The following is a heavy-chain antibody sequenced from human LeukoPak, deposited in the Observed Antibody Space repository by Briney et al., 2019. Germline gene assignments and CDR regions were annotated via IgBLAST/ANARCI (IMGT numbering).Heavy chain of an antibody. Sequence: GGSLRLSCVASGFTVSSTHMSWYRQAPGKGLEWVSVIYNRGDRNYADSVKGRFTISRDNSKNTLYLQMDSLRAEDTAVYYCARDLGGERAAEFGGQGTLVTVSS. V-gene: IGHV3-53*01. CDR3: ARDLGGERAAEF. D-gene: IGHD2-21*01. CDR1: GFTVSSTH. CDR2: IYNRGDR. J-gene: IGHJ4*02.